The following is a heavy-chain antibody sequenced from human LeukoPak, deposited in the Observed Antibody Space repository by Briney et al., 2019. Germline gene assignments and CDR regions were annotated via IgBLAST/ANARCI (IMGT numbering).Heavy chain of an antibody. V-gene: IGHV3-23*01. CDR3: AKDSVRSGGWFYFEN. D-gene: IGHD6-19*01. J-gene: IGHJ1*01. CDR1: GFTFSSLD. Sequence: GGSLRLSCAASGFTFSSLDMAWVRQAPGKGLEWVSGISASGSNTFYADSVKGRFTISRDNSKNTLYLQMSSLRVEDTAIYYCAKDSVRSGGWFYFENWGQGTLVSVSS. CDR2: ISASGSNT.